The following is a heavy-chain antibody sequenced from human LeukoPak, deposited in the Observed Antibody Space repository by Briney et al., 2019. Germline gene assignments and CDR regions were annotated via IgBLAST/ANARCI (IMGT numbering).Heavy chain of an antibody. CDR1: GFTFSNYA. J-gene: IGHJ6*02. Sequence: GGSLRLSCAASGFTFSNYAMSWVRQAPGKGLEWVSGISGSGDSTYYADSVKGRFTISRDNRENTLYLQMNSLRAEDTAVYYCARGMYYYYYGMDVWGQGTTVTVSS. CDR2: ISGSGDST. D-gene: IGHD2-8*01. CDR3: ARGMYYYYYGMDV. V-gene: IGHV3-23*01.